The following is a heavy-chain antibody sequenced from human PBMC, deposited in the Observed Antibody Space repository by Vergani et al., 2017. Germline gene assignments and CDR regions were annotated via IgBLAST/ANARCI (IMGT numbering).Heavy chain of an antibody. J-gene: IGHJ3*02. CDR3: ARVWGVLGEEWSPWENAFDI. V-gene: IGHV1-18*01. D-gene: IGHD3-3*01. CDR1: GYTFTSYG. Sequence: QVQLVQSGAEVKKPGASVKVSCKASGYTFTSYGISWVRQAPGQGLEWMGWISAYNGNTNYAQKLQGRVTMTTDTSTSTAYMELRSLRADDTAVYYCARVWGVLGEEWSPWENAFDIWGQGTMVTVSS. CDR2: ISAYNGNT.